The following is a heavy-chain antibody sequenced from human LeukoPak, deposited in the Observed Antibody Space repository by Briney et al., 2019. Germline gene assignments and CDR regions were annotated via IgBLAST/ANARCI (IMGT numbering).Heavy chain of an antibody. V-gene: IGHV3-30*18. CDR1: GFTFSSYW. CDR2: ISYDGSNK. CDR3: AKDRVAVAGTSFDY. Sequence: PGGSLRLSCAASGFTFSSYWMSWVRQAPGKGLEWVAVISYDGSNKYYADSVKGRFTISRDNSKNTLYLQMNSLRAEDTAVYYCAKDRVAVAGTSFDYWGQGTLVTVSS. J-gene: IGHJ4*02. D-gene: IGHD6-19*01.